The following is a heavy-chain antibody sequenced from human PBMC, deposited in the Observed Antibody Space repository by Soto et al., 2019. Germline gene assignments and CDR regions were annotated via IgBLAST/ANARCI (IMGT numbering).Heavy chain of an antibody. CDR2: IRQDGGAQ. J-gene: IGHJ5*02. CDR1: GFTFTTDW. CDR3: VRGGHGSGSYLGSS. Sequence: PGGSLRLSCVASGFTFTTDWMSWVRQAPGKGLEWVANIRQDGGAQYYVDSVKGRFTISRDNAKNSVYLQMDSLRVEDTAVYYCVRGGHGSGSYLGSSWGQGILVTVSS. V-gene: IGHV3-7*03. D-gene: IGHD3-10*01.